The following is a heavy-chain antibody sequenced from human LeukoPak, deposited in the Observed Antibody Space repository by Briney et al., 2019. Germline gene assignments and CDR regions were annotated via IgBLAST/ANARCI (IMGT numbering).Heavy chain of an antibody. D-gene: IGHD6-13*01. CDR1: GFTFSSYA. Sequence: GRSLRLSCAASGFTFSSYAMHWVRQAPGKGLEWVAVISYDGSNKYYADSVKGRFTISRDNSKNTLYLQMNSLRAEDTAVYYCARVVSAGVLGYYYGMDVWGQGPRSPSP. CDR3: ARVVSAGVLGYYYGMDV. CDR2: ISYDGSNK. J-gene: IGHJ6*02. V-gene: IGHV3-30-3*01.